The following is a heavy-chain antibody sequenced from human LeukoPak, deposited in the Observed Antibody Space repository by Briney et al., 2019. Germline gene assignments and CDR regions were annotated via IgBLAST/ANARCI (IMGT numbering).Heavy chain of an antibody. V-gene: IGHV3-15*01. CDR3: STRAGWEFLTEF. Sequence: GGSLRLSCAASGFTFSNAWMSWVRQAPGKGPEWVGRIKNKVDGGTTDYAAPVKGRFTISRDDSKSTLYLQMDSLKPEDTAVYYCSTRAGWEFLTEFWGQGTLVTVSS. CDR2: IKNKVDGGTT. J-gene: IGHJ4*02. D-gene: IGHD3-10*01. CDR1: GFTFSNAW.